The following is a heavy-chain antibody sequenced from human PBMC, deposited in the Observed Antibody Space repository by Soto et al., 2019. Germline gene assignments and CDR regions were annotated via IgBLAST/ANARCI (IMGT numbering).Heavy chain of an antibody. CDR2: IIPIFGTA. V-gene: IGHV1-69*01. Sequence: QVQLVQSGAEVKKPGSSVKVSCKASGGTFSSYAISWVRQAPGQGLEWMGGIIPIFGTANYEQKFQGRVTITADESTSTAYMELSSLRSEDTAVYYCAREFVGTGTEADFDYWGQGTLVTVSS. CDR1: GGTFSSYA. CDR3: AREFVGTGTEADFDY. J-gene: IGHJ4*02. D-gene: IGHD1-7*01.